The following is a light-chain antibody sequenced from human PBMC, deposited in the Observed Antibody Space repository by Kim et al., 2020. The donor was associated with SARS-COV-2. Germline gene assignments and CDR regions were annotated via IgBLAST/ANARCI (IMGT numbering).Light chain of an antibody. CDR2: GNS. CDR3: QSYDSSVV. Sequence: APGQRVTISCTGSSSNIGAGYDVHWYKQLPGTAPKPLIYGNSNRPSGVPDRFSGSKSGTSASLAITGLQAEDEAAYYCQSYDSSVVFGGGTQLTVL. CDR1: SSNIGAGYD. V-gene: IGLV1-40*01. J-gene: IGLJ2*01.